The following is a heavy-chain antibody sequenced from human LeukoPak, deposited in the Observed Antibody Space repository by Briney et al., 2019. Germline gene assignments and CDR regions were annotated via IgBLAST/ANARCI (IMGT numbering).Heavy chain of an antibody. CDR1: GFTFGNYA. J-gene: IGHJ4*02. D-gene: IGHD2-15*01. CDR3: AKDPRYCSGGRCFSGYTPH. CDR2: ISYDGINK. Sequence: GGSLRLSCAGSGFTFGNYALHWVRQAPGKGLEWMAVISYDGINKNHADSVRGRFTISRDNSKNTLFLEMNSLRAEDTAVYYCAKDPRYCSGGRCFSGYTPHWGQGTLVTVSS. V-gene: IGHV3-30-3*01.